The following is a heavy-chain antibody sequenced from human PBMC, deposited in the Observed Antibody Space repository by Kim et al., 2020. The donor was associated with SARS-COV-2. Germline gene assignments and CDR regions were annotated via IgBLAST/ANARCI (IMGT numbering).Heavy chain of an antibody. D-gene: IGHD3-10*01. CDR2: ISSSSSKT. CDR1: GFTFSRYS. CDR3: ARGEWSYGSGKT. J-gene: IGHJ5*02. V-gene: IGHV3-48*04. Sequence: GGSLRLSCAASGFTFSRYSMHWVRQAPGRGLEWVSYISSSSSKTDYADSVKGRFTISRDNAENSLYLQMRSLRVEDTGLYYCARGEWSYGSGKTWGKGTL.